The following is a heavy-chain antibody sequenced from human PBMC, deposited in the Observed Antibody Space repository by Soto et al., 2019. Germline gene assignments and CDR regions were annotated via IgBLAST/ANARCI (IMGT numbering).Heavy chain of an antibody. J-gene: IGHJ6*03. V-gene: IGHV1-2*04. CDR3: ARGPIGYCSGGSCYNGAYYYYMDV. CDR1: GYTFTGYY. CDR2: INPNSGGT. Sequence: ASVKVSCKASGYTFTGYYMHWVRQAPGQGLEWMGWINPNSGGTNYAQKFQGWVTMTRDTSISTAYMELSRLRSDDTAVYYCARGPIGYCSGGSCYNGAYYYYMDVWGKGTTVTV. D-gene: IGHD2-15*01.